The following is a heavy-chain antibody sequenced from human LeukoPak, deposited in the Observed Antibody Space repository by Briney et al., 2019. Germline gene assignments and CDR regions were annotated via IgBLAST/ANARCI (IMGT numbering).Heavy chain of an antibody. J-gene: IGHJ4*02. CDR3: AREGEGGATGVDY. D-gene: IGHD1-26*01. Sequence: SETLSLTCAVYGGSFSGYYWSWIRQPPGKGLEWIGEINHSGSTNYNPSLKSRVTISVDTSKNQFSLKLSSVTAADTAVYYCAREGEGGATGVDYWGQGTLVTVSS. CDR2: INHSGST. V-gene: IGHV4-34*01. CDR1: GGSFSGYY.